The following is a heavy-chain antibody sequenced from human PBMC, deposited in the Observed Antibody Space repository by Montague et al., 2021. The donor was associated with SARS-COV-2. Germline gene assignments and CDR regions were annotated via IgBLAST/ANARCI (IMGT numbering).Heavy chain of an antibody. V-gene: IGHV3-30-3*01. Sequence: SLRLSCAASGFTFSSYAMHWVRQAPGKGLEWVAVISYDGSNKYYADSVKGRFTISRDNSKNTLYLQTNSVRAEDTAVYYCSRVDSGSYVGAFDIWGQGAMVTVSS. D-gene: IGHD1-26*01. CDR3: SRVDSGSYVGAFDI. CDR1: GFTFSSYA. CDR2: ISYDGSNK. J-gene: IGHJ3*02.